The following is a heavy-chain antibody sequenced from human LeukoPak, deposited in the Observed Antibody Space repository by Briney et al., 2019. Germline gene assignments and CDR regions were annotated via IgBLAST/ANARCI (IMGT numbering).Heavy chain of an antibody. D-gene: IGHD5-24*01. CDR3: ARNRLWLQSDFDY. V-gene: IGHV6-1*01. Sequence: QTLSLTCAISGDSVSSNRVAWNWIRQSPSRGLEWLGRTFYRSKWSNDYAVPVKSRITINPDTSKNQFSLHLNSVTPEDTAVYYCARNRLWLQSDFDYWGQGTLVTVSS. J-gene: IGHJ4*02. CDR1: GDSVSSNRVA. CDR2: TFYRSKWSN.